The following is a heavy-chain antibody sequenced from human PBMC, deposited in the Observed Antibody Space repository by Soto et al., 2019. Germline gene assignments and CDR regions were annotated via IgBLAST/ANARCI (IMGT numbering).Heavy chain of an antibody. Sequence: SETLSLTCAVSGGSISSGDYYWIWIRQPPGKGLEWIGYIYYSGSTYYNPSLKSRVTISVDTSKNQFSLKLSSVTAADTAVYYCARVPSRSGFVDYWGQGTLVTVSS. V-gene: IGHV4-30-4*01. CDR2: IYYSGST. CDR3: ARVPSRSGFVDY. D-gene: IGHD1-26*01. J-gene: IGHJ4*02. CDR1: GGSISSGDYY.